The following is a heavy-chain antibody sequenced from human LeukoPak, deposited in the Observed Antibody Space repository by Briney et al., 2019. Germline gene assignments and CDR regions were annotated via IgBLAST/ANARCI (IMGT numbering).Heavy chain of an antibody. J-gene: IGHJ4*02. CDR1: GGSFSGYY. Sequence: SETLSLTCAVYGGSFSGYYWSWIRQPPGKGLEWIGEINHSGCTNYNPSLKSRVTISVDTSKNQFSLTLSSVTAADTAVYNCARGPLRLDYWGPGTLVTVSS. CDR3: ARGPLRLDY. V-gene: IGHV4-34*01. CDR2: INHSGCT.